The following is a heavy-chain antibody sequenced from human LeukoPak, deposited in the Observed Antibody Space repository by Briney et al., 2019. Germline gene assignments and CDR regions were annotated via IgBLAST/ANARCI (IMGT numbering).Heavy chain of an antibody. CDR2: ISSNGGST. CDR3: ARVNSGGIAAAGTFDY. CDR1: GFTFSSYA. V-gene: IGHV3-64*01. Sequence: GESLKISCAASGFTFSSYAMHWVRQAPGKGLEYVSAISSNGGSTYYANSVKGRFTISRDNSKNTLYLQMGSLRAEDMAVYYCARVNSGGIAAAGTFDYWGQGTLVTVSS. D-gene: IGHD6-13*01. J-gene: IGHJ4*02.